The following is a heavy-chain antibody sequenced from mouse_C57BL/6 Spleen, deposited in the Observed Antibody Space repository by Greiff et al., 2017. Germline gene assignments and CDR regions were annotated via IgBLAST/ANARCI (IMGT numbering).Heavy chain of an antibody. CDR3: AREGAY. J-gene: IGHJ3*01. V-gene: IGHV1-26*01. Sequence: EVQLQQSGPELVKPGASVKISCKASGYTFTDYYMNWVKQSHGKSLEWIGDINPNNGGTSYNQKFKGKATLTVDKSSSTAYMELRSLTSEDSAVYYCAREGAYWWQGTLVTVSA. CDR1: GYTFTDYY. CDR2: INPNNGGT.